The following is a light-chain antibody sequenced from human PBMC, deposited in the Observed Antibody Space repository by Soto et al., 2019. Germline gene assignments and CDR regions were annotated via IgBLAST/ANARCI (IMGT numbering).Light chain of an antibody. V-gene: IGKV3-11*01. J-gene: IGKJ5*01. Sequence: EIVLTQSPATLSLSPGERATLSCRASQSVNNYLAWYQQKPGQAPRLLIYDASNRGTGIPARFSGSGSETDFTLTISSLEPEDFAVYYCQQRRSWPITFGQGTRLEIK. CDR1: QSVNNY. CDR2: DAS. CDR3: QQRRSWPIT.